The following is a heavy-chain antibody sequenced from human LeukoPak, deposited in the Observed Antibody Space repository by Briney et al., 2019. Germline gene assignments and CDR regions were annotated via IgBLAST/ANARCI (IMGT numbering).Heavy chain of an antibody. V-gene: IGHV4-34*01. D-gene: IGHD3-22*01. Sequence: PSETLSLTCAVYGGSFSGNYWSWIRQPPGLGLEWIGEINHSGTTNYNPSLKSRVTISVDTSKNQFSLKLSSVTAADTAVYYCARIAFSGYYYFDYWGQGTLVTVSS. CDR2: INHSGTT. CDR1: GGSFSGNY. J-gene: IGHJ4*02. CDR3: ARIAFSGYYYFDY.